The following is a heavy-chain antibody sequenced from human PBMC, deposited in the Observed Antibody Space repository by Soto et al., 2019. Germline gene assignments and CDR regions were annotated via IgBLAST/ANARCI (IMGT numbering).Heavy chain of an antibody. CDR2: ISAYNGNT. J-gene: IGHJ5*02. CDR1: GYTFTNYG. CDR3: ARGVGSGSYYNQYNWFDP. V-gene: IGHV1-18*01. D-gene: IGHD3-10*01. Sequence: QVQLVQSGAEVKKPGASVKVSCKASGYTFTNYGISWVRQAPGQGLEWMGWISAYNGNTKYAQKLQGRVTMTTDTSTSTAYMEERSLRSDDTAVYCCARGVGSGSYYNQYNWFDPWGQGTLVTVSS.